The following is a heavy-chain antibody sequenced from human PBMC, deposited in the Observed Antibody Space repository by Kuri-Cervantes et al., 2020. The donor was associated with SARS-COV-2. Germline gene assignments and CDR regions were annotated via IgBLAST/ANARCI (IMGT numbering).Heavy chain of an antibody. V-gene: IGHV4-34*01. CDR1: GGSFSGYY. CDR3: ARGHCSSTSCYINYYYYMDV. D-gene: IGHD2-2*01. Sequence: ESLKISCAVYGGSFSGYYWSWIRQPPGKGLEWIGEINHSGSTNYNPSLKSRVTISVDTSKNQFSLKLSSVTAADTAVYYCARGHCSSTSCYINYYYYMDVWGKGTTVTVSS. J-gene: IGHJ6*03. CDR2: INHSGST.